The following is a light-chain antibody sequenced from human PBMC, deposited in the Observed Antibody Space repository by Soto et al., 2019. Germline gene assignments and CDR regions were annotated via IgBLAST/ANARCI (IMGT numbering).Light chain of an antibody. CDR2: GAI. CDR3: QHYNVWPPWT. CDR1: QNVRRN. J-gene: IGKJ1*01. V-gene: IGKV3-15*01. Sequence: EIVMTQSPATLSVSPEARVTLSCRASQNVRRNIAWYQQKPGQAPSLLIFGAITRATGIPARFSGSGSGTEFTLTISILQSEDSAIYYCQHYNVWPPWTFGQGTKV.